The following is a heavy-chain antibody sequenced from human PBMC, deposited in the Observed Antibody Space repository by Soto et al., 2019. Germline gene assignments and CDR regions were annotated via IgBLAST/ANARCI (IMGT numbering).Heavy chain of an antibody. J-gene: IGHJ3*02. V-gene: IGHV3-23*01. CDR2: ISGSGGSI. D-gene: IGHD6-25*01. Sequence: PGGSLRLSCAASGFTFSSYAMSWVRQAPGKGLEWVSAISGSGGSIYYADSVKGRFTISRDNAKNSLYLQVHSLRAEDTAVYYCARDASSVFDAFDIWGQGTMVTVSS. CDR1: GFTFSSYA. CDR3: ARDASSVFDAFDI.